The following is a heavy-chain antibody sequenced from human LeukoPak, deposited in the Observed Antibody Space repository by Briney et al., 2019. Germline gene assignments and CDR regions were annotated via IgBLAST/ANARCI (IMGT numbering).Heavy chain of an antibody. CDR3: ARGQTTVVTPFDY. CDR2: IYYSGST. CDR1: GDSFTTYY. D-gene: IGHD4-23*01. J-gene: IGHJ4*02. Sequence: SETLSLTCTVSGDSFTTYYWSWIRQPPGKGLEWIGYIYYSGSTNYNPSLKSRVTISVDTSKNQFSLKLSSVTAADTAVYYCARGQTTVVTPFDYWGQGTLVTVSS. V-gene: IGHV4-59*01.